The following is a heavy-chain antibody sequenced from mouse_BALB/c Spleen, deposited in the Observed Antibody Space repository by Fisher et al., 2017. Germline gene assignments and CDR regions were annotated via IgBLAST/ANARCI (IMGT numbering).Heavy chain of an antibody. V-gene: IGHV1-26*01. Sequence: KFKGKAILTVDKSSSTAYMELRSLTSEDSAVYYCARDPLTGTSAMDYWGQGTSVTVSS. D-gene: IGHD4-1*01. CDR3: ARDPLTGTSAMDY. J-gene: IGHJ4*01.